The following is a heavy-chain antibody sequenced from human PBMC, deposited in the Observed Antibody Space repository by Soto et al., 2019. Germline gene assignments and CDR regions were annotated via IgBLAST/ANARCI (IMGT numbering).Heavy chain of an antibody. V-gene: IGHV1-8*01. Sequence: VKVSCKASGYTFTSYDINWVRRATGQGLEWMGWMNPNSGNTGYAQKFQGRVTMTRNTSISTAYMELSSLRSEDTAVYYCARGKPQYYDILTGYFYWGQGTLVTVSS. CDR1: GYTFTSYD. CDR2: MNPNSGNT. D-gene: IGHD3-9*01. J-gene: IGHJ4*02. CDR3: ARGKPQYYDILTGYFY.